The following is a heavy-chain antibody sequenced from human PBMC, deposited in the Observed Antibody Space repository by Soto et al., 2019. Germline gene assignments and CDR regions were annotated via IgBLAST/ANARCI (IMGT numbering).Heavy chain of an antibody. CDR1: GYTFTSYD. V-gene: IGHV1-8*01. CDR2: MNRNSGNT. CDR3: ARIGGGGYSYGPNLYYYYGMDV. Sequence: QVQLVQSGAEVKKPGASVKVSCKASGYTFTSYDINWVRQATGQGLEWMGWMNRNSGNTGSAQKFQRPVTMPRHTFISTAYMELRILRSEDTAVYYCARIGGGGYSYGPNLYYYYGMDVWGQGTTVTVSS. J-gene: IGHJ6*02. D-gene: IGHD5-18*01.